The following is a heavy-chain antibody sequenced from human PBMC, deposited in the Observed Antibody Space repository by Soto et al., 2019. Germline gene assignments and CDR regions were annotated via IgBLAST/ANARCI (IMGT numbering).Heavy chain of an antibody. CDR3: ARVGPAHYYDSSGYYSPLDY. Sequence: ASVKVSCKASGYTFTSYDINWVRQATGQGLEWMGWMNPNSGNTGYAQKFKGRVTITAGESTSTVYMELSSLRSEDTAVYYCARVGPAHYYDSSGYYSPLDYWGQGTLVTVSS. CDR2: MNPNSGNT. V-gene: IGHV1-8*01. D-gene: IGHD3-22*01. J-gene: IGHJ4*02. CDR1: GYTFTSYD.